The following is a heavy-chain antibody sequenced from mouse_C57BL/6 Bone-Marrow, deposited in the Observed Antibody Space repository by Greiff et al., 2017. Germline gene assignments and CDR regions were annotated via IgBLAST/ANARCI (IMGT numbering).Heavy chain of an antibody. D-gene: IGHD2-4*01. CDR2: IWTGGGT. Sequence: VMLVESGPGLVAPSQSLSITCTVSGFSLTSYAISWVRQPPGKGLAWLGVIWTGGGTNYNSALKSRLSISKDNSKSQVFLKMNSLQTDDTARYYCARNSDYDYGGFAYWGQGTLVTVSA. CDR3: ARNSDYDYGGFAY. CDR1: GFSLTSYA. J-gene: IGHJ3*01. V-gene: IGHV2-9-1*01.